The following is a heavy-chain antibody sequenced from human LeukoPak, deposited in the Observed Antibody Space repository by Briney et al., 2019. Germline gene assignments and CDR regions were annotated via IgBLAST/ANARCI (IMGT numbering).Heavy chain of an antibody. CDR3: AREVSVGATRAFDI. CDR2: ISSNGGST. V-gene: IGHV3-64*01. J-gene: IGHJ3*02. Sequence: PGGSLRLSCAASGFTFSSYAMHWVRQAPGKGLEYVSAISSNGGSTYYANSVKGRFTISRDNSKNTLYLQMGSLRAEDMAVYYCAREVSVGATRAFDIWGQGTMVTVSS. CDR1: GFTFSSYA. D-gene: IGHD1-26*01.